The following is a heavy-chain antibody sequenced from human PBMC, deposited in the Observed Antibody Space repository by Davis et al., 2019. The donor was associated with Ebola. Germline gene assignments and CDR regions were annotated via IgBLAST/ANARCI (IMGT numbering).Heavy chain of an antibody. D-gene: IGHD3-10*01. J-gene: IGHJ4*02. V-gene: IGHV3-23*01. CDR2: ITGSGGDT. CDR3: ARAPTWSQINYYCFDY. CDR1: GFTFSSYA. Sequence: GESLKISCAASGFTFSSYAMSWVRQAPGKGLEWVSAITGSGGDTYHADSVKGRFTISRDNSKNTLYLQMNSLRGEDTAVYYCARAPTWSQINYYCFDYWGQGTLVTVSS.